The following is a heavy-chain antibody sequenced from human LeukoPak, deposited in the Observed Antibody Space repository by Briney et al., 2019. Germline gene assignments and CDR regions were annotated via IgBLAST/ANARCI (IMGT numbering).Heavy chain of an antibody. CDR3: ARSGYSYGYVVDY. CDR2: IYYSGST. Sequence: PSETLSLTCTVSGGSISSGDYYWSWIRQPPGKGLEWIGYIYYSGSTYYNPSLKSRVTISVDTSKNQFSLKLSSVTAADTAVYYWARSGYSYGYVVDYWGQGTLVTVSS. CDR1: GGSISSGDYY. V-gene: IGHV4-30-4*01. D-gene: IGHD5-18*01. J-gene: IGHJ4*02.